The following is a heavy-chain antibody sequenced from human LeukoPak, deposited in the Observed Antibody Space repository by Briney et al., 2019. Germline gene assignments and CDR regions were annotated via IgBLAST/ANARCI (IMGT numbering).Heavy chain of an antibody. V-gene: IGHV3-7*01. J-gene: IGHJ4*02. CDR2: INQDGSVT. Sequence: PGGSLRLSCAASGFSFSSYWMSWVRQTPEKGLEFVANINQDGSVTNYVDSLKGRCTISRDNAEKSLYLEINSLRADDTAVYYCARDPGSSSFDLWGQGTLVTVSS. D-gene: IGHD6-13*01. CDR1: GFSFSSYW. CDR3: ARDPGSSSFDL.